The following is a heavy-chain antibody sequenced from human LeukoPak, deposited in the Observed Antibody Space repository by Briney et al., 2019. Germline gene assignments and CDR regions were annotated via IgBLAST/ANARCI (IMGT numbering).Heavy chain of an antibody. CDR1: GFTFGDYA. J-gene: IGHJ3*02. D-gene: IGHD3-22*01. CDR3: AKKETGYDSSGYSYDYAFDI. CDR2: ISGSGGGT. Sequence: GGSLRLSCTASGFTFGDYAMSWFRQAPGKGLEWVSAISGSGGGTYYADFAKGRFTISRDNSKNTLYLQLNSLRAEDTAVYYCAKKETGYDSSGYSYDYAFDIWGQGTMVTVSS. V-gene: IGHV3-23*01.